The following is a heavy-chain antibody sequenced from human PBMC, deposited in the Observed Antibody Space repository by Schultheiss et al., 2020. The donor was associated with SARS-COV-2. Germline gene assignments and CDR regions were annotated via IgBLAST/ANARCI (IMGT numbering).Heavy chain of an antibody. Sequence: GGSLRLSCAASGFTFSNAWMSWVRQAPGKGLEWVSAISGSGGSTYYADSVKGRFTISRDNSKNTLYLQMNSLRAEDTAVYYCAKDLSPGIVATIVEYFDYWGQGTLVTVPQ. CDR3: AKDLSPGIVATIVEYFDY. CDR1: GFTFSNAW. V-gene: IGHV3-23*01. CDR2: ISGSGGST. J-gene: IGHJ4*02. D-gene: IGHD5-12*01.